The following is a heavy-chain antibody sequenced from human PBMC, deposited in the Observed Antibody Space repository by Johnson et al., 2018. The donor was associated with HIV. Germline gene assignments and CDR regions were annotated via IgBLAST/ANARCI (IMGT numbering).Heavy chain of an antibody. CDR3: ARAYTYGAFDI. V-gene: IGHV3-66*01. Sequence: VHLVESGGVVVQPGGSLRLSCAASGFTFSDYYMSWIRQAPGKGLEGVAIIYSGDTTYYAGSVKGRFTISRDNSKNTLYLQMNSLRVDDTAIYYCARAYTYGAFDIWGQGTMVTVSS. CDR2: IYSGDTT. CDR1: GFTFSDYY. J-gene: IGHJ3*02. D-gene: IGHD5-18*01.